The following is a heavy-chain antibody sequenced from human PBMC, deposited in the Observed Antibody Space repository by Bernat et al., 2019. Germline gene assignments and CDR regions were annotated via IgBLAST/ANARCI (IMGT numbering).Heavy chain of an antibody. D-gene: IGHD5-18*01. V-gene: IGHV3-30*03. J-gene: IGHJ4*02. CDR3: ATPQRGYSYGSFDY. CDR2: ISYDGSNK. CDR1: GFTFSSYG. Sequence: QVQLVESGGGVVQPGRSLRLSCAASGFTFSSYGMHWVRQAPGKGLEWVALISYDGSNKYYADSVKGRFTISRDNSKNTLYLQMNSLRAEDTAVYYCATPQRGYSYGSFDYWGQGTLVTVSS.